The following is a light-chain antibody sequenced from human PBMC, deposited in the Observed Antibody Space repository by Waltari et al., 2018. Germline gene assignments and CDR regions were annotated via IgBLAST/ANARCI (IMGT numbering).Light chain of an antibody. CDR3: QQYNGYIYT. V-gene: IGKV1-5*03. CDR2: EAS. Sequence: DIQMTQSPSTLSASVGDRVTITCRASQNINTYLAWYQQKPGKAPNLLIYEASSLETGVPSRFSGRGSGTEFTLTIRSLQPDDFATYYCQQYNGYIYTFGQGTRLEI. CDR1: QNINTY. J-gene: IGKJ2*01.